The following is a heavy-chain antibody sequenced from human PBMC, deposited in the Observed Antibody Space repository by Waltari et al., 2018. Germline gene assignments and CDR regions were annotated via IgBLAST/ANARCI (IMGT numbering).Heavy chain of an antibody. CDR2: INRDGSDT. Sequence: EGQLVESGGGLVQPGGSLQLSCAASGFAFSSFWMHWVRQVPGQGLVWVSRINRDGSDTSYADSVRGRFTVSRDNAKNMVYLQMKSLRAEDTAIYYCTRDSPSWIWGQGTMVSVSS. J-gene: IGHJ3*02. CDR3: TRDSPSWI. CDR1: GFAFSSFW. V-gene: IGHV3-74*01.